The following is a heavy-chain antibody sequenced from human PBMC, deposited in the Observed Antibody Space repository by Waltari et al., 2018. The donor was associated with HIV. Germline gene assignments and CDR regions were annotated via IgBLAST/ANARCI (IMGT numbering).Heavy chain of an antibody. J-gene: IGHJ5*02. V-gene: IGHV4-39*07. CDR3: ARDSGLFMYDSRGAVLNWFDP. D-gene: IGHD3-9*01. Sequence: QFKLQESGPRLRKPSETLSLTCTISGGSMNTSDYYWGWVRQPPGKGLEWIGNIHYNGRTFYNPSLQSRVTLSLDKSDNQFFLNFISVIAADTAVYYCARDSGLFMYDSRGAVLNWFDPWGQGLLVTVSS. CDR2: IHYNGRT. CDR1: GGSMNTSDYY.